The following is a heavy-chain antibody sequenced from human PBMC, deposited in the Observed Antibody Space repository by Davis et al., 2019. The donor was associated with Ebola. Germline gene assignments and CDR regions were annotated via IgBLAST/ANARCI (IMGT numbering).Heavy chain of an antibody. J-gene: IGHJ6*02. CDR3: ARDVLRGHYYYGMDV. CDR2: IIPIFGTA. CDR1: GGTFSSYA. D-gene: IGHD3-3*01. V-gene: IGHV1-69*13. Sequence: AASVKVSCKASGGTFSSYAISWVRQAPGQGLEWMGGIIPIFGTANYAQKFQGRVTITADESTSTAYMELRSLRSDDTAVYYCARDVLRGHYYYGMDVWAKGQWSPSL.